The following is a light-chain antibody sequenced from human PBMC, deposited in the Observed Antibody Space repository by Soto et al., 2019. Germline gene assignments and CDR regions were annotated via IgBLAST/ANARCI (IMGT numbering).Light chain of an antibody. J-gene: IGKJ5*01. CDR3: QQLNSYPIT. CDR2: AAS. Sequence: DIRLTQSRSFLSASVGDRVTNTCGASQGLSSDLAWYQQKPGKAPKLLIYAASTLQSGVPSRFSGSGSGTEFTLTISSLQPEDFATYYCQQLNSYPITFGQGTRLEIK. V-gene: IGKV1-9*01. CDR1: QGLSSD.